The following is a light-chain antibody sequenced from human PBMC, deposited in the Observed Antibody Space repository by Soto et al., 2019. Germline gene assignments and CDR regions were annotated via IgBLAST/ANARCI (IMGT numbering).Light chain of an antibody. CDR3: QQYGSSVRT. V-gene: IGKV3-20*01. J-gene: IGKJ1*01. CDR1: QSVANNY. CDR2: GAS. Sequence: EIVLTQSPGTLSLSPGERATLSCRASQSVANNYLAWYQQKPGQPPRLLFYGASGRYAGIPGRFSGSGSGTSFTLTISRLEPEDFAVYYCQQYGSSVRTFGQGTKVEIK.